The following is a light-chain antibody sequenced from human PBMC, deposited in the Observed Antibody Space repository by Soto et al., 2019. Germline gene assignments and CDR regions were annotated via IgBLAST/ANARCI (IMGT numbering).Light chain of an antibody. J-gene: IGLJ1*01. CDR1: SDIGNYNL. CDR2: EVT. Sequence: QSAVTQPASVSGSPGQSVTISCSGSDIGNYNLVSWYQHLPGRAPKLLIFEVTMRPSGISDRFSGSKSASSASLPISGLQAEDEGDYYCASYAGSRTYVFGSGTKVTVL. CDR3: ASYAGSRTYV. V-gene: IGLV2-23*02.